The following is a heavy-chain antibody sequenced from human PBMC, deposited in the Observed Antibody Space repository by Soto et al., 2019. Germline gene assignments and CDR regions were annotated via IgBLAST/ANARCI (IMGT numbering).Heavy chain of an antibody. CDR3: ARVGTGGWFDP. J-gene: IGHJ5*02. CDR2: ISSSSSYI. CDR1: GFTFSSYS. Sequence: LRLSCAASGFTFSSYSINWVRQAPGKGLDLVSSISSSSSYIYYADSVKGRFTISRDNAKNSLYLQMNSLRAEDTAVYYCARVGTGGWFDPWGQGTLVTVSS. D-gene: IGHD1-1*01. V-gene: IGHV3-21*01.